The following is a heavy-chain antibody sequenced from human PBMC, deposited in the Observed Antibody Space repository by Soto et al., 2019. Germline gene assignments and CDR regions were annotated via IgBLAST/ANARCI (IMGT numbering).Heavy chain of an antibody. CDR1: GGTFSSYT. V-gene: IGHV1-69*02. CDR2: IIPILGIA. J-gene: IGHJ3*02. D-gene: IGHD2-15*01. Sequence: QVQLVQSGAEVKKPGSSVKVSCKASGGTFSSYTISWVRQAPGQGLEWMGRIIPILGIANYAQKFQGRVTITADKSTSTAYMELSSRRSADTAVYYCARSTVVTKDAFDIWGQGTMVTVSS. CDR3: ARSTVVTKDAFDI.